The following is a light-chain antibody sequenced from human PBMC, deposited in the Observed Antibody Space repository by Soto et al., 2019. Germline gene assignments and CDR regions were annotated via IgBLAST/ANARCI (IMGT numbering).Light chain of an antibody. Sequence: QSALTQPASVSGSPGQSITISCTGPSSTVGGYNYVSWYHQNPGNAPKPMIYEVSHRPSGVSNRFSGSKSGNTASLTISGLQAEDEADYYCSSYTNSRSRVFGGGTKLTVL. V-gene: IGLV2-14*01. J-gene: IGLJ3*02. CDR2: EVS. CDR1: SSTVGGYNY. CDR3: SSYTNSRSRV.